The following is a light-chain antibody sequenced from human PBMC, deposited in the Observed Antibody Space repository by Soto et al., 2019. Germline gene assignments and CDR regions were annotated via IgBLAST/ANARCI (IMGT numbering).Light chain of an antibody. CDR1: QSVSSN. V-gene: IGKV3D-15*01. CDR2: GAS. CDR3: QQYNNWPLYT. J-gene: IGKJ2*01. Sequence: EIVMTHSPATLSVSPGERATLSCRASQSVSSNLAWYQQKPGQAPRLLIYGASTRATGIPARFSGSGSGTEFTLTISSLQSEDFAVYYCQQYNNWPLYTFGQGTKVDI.